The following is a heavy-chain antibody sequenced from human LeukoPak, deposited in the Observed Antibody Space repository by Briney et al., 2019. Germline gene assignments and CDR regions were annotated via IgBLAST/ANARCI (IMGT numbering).Heavy chain of an antibody. D-gene: IGHD5-18*01. J-gene: IGHJ6*03. V-gene: IGHV4-38-2*02. CDR3: ARRGVIQLWSYYYYYMDV. Sequence: PSETLSLTCTVSDYSISSGYSWGWIRQPPGKGLEYVGNIHHNGGTYYNPSLKSRLTISLDTSRNQFSLKLSSVTAADTAVYYCARRGVIQLWSYYYYYMDVWGKGTTVTISS. CDR1: DYSISSGYS. CDR2: IHHNGGT.